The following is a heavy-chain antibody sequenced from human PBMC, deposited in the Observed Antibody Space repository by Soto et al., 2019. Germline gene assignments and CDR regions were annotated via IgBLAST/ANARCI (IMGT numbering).Heavy chain of an antibody. Sequence: PSETLSLTCAVYGGSFSGYYWSWIRQPPGKGLEWIGEINHSGSTNYNPSLKSRVTISVDTSKNQFSLKLSSVTAADTAVYYCARVLVRGVISPFRYWGQGTLVTVSS. D-gene: IGHD3-10*01. CDR3: ARVLVRGVISPFRY. J-gene: IGHJ4*02. CDR2: INHSGST. V-gene: IGHV4-34*01. CDR1: GGSFSGYY.